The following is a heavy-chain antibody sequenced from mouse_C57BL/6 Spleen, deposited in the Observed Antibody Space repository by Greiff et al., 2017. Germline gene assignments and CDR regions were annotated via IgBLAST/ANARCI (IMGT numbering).Heavy chain of an antibody. Sequence: VQLQQSGPELVKPGASVKISCKASGYAFSSSWMNWVKQRPGKGLEWIGRIYPGDGDTNYNGKFKGKATLTADKSSSTAYMQLSSLTSEDSAVYFCARGYDYDGAWFAYWGQGTLGTVSA. CDR2: IYPGDGDT. D-gene: IGHD2-4*01. J-gene: IGHJ3*01. CDR3: ARGYDYDGAWFAY. V-gene: IGHV1-82*01. CDR1: GYAFSSSW.